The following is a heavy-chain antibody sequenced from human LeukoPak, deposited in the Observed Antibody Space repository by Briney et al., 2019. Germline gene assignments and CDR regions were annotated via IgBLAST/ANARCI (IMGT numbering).Heavy chain of an antibody. Sequence: PGGSLRLSCAASGFTSSRHWMTWVRQAPGTGLEWVDNINQDGSMKNYVDSVKGRFTISRDNAENSLYLQMNSLRAEDTAVYYCARDWRSGLDVWGQGTTVTVSS. CDR2: INQDGSMK. CDR1: GFTSSRHW. V-gene: IGHV3-7*05. CDR3: ARDWRSGLDV. D-gene: IGHD3-3*01. J-gene: IGHJ6*02.